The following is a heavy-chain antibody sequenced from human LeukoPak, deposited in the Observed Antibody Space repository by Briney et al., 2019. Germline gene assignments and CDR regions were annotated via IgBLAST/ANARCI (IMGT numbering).Heavy chain of an antibody. V-gene: IGHV3-33*01. Sequence: PGGSLRLSCAASGFTFSSYGMHWVRQAPGKGLEWVAVIWYDGSNKYYADSVKGRFTISRGNSKNTLYLQMNSLRAEDTAVYYCARGTGPYYDFWSGNNFWGQGTLVTVSS. CDR2: IWYDGSNK. CDR3: ARGTGPYYDFWSGNNF. D-gene: IGHD3-3*01. J-gene: IGHJ4*02. CDR1: GFTFSSYG.